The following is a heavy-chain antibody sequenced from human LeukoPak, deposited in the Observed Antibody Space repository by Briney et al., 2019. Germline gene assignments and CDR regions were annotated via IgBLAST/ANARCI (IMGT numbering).Heavy chain of an antibody. CDR2: ISTSGGST. V-gene: IGHV3-23*01. D-gene: IGHD3-22*01. J-gene: IGHJ3*02. CDR3: AKGEYYYDSSGYLLGDAFDI. Sequence: PWGSLRLSCAASGFTFSSNAVSWDRQAQGKGLGWVSAISTSGGSTYYADSVKGPFTISTDNSKNTLYLQMNSLRAEDTAVYYCAKGEYYYDSSGYLLGDAFDIWGQGTMVTVSS. CDR1: GFTFSSNA.